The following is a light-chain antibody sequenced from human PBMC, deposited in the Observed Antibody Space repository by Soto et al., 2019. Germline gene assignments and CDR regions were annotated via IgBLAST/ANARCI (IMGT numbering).Light chain of an antibody. Sequence: EFVLTQSPVTLSLSPGERATLSCRASHFISTNYLAWYQQRSGQGPRLLIYGTSTRATGIPDRFSGSGSGTDFTLTISRLEPEDFAVYFCQQYATSPTWTFGHGTKVES. V-gene: IGKV3-20*01. CDR3: QQYATSPTWT. CDR2: GTS. CDR1: HFISTNY. J-gene: IGKJ1*01.